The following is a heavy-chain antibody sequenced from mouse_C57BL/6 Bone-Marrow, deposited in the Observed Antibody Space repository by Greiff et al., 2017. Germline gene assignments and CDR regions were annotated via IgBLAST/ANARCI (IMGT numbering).Heavy chain of an antibody. CDR3: AREGIITTVVATDWYFDV. Sequence: EVQLQQSGPELVKPGASVKMSCKASGYTFTDYNMHWVKQSHGKSLEWIGYINPNNGGTSYNQKFKGKATLTVNKSSSTAYMELRSLTSEDSAVYYCAREGIITTVVATDWYFDVWGTGTTVTVSS. CDR1: GYTFTDYN. V-gene: IGHV1-22*01. D-gene: IGHD1-1*01. CDR2: INPNNGGT. J-gene: IGHJ1*03.